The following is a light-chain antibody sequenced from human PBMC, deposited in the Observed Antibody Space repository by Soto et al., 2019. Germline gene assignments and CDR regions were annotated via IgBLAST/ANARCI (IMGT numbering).Light chain of an antibody. CDR1: SYNIGSNT. V-gene: IGLV1-44*01. CDR3: AAWDDSLNGRV. Sequence: QSVLTQPPSASCTPGQRVTISCSGSSYNIGSNTVNWYQQLPGTAPKLLIYNNNQRPSGVPDRFSGSKSGTSASLAISGLQSDDEADYYCAAWDDSLNGRVFGTGTKLTVL. CDR2: NNN. J-gene: IGLJ1*01.